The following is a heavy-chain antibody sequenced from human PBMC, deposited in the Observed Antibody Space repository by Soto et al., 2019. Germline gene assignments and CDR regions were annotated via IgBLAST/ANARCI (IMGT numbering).Heavy chain of an antibody. CDR1: GFTFSSYA. Sequence: EVQLLESGGGLVQPGGSLRLSCAASGFTFSSYAMSWVRQAPGKGLEWVSAISGSGGSTYYADSVKGRFTISRDNSKNTLYLQMNSLRAEDTAVYYCAKGQDCSSTSCYWFDYWGQGTLVTVSS. V-gene: IGHV3-23*01. CDR3: AKGQDCSSTSCYWFDY. CDR2: ISGSGGST. J-gene: IGHJ4*02. D-gene: IGHD2-2*01.